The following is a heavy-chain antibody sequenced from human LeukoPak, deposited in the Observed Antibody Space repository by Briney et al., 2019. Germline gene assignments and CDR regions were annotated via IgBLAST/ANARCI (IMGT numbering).Heavy chain of an antibody. Sequence: SETLSLTCTVSGGSISSGSYYWSWIRQPAGKGLEWIGRIYTSGSTNYNPSLRSRVTISVDTSKNQFSLKLSSVTAADTAVYYCARAPDYYDSSGLDYWGQGTLVTVS. CDR1: GGSISSGSYY. V-gene: IGHV4-61*02. CDR3: ARAPDYYDSSGLDY. D-gene: IGHD3-22*01. CDR2: IYTSGST. J-gene: IGHJ4*02.